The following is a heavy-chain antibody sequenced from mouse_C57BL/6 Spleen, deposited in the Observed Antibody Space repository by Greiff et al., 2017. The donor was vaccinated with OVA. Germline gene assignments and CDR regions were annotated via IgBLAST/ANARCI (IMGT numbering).Heavy chain of an antibody. D-gene: IGHD3-1*01. J-gene: IGHJ4*01. CDR3: ARDRAFYAMDD. CDR1: GFTFSDYY. V-gene: IGHV5-16*01. Sequence: EVQLVESEGGLVQPGSSMKLSCTASGFTFSDYYMAWVRQVPEKGLEWVANINYDGSSTYYLDSLKSRFIISRDNAKNILYLQMSSLKSEDTATYYCARDRAFYAMDDWGQGTSVTVSS. CDR2: INYDGSST.